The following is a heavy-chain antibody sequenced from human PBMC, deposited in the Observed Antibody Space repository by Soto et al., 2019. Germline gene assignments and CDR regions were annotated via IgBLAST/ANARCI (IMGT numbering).Heavy chain of an antibody. D-gene: IGHD6-19*01. CDR2: ISYSGST. J-gene: IGHJ4*02. Sequence: PSETLSLTCTVSVDSISRFYWSWIRQPPGKGLEWLGYISYSGSTNYSPALRSRVTISADTSKDQFSLKLNAVTAADTAVYYCARDDSTGGFDFWGQGALVTVSS. V-gene: IGHV4-59*01. CDR1: VDSISRFY. CDR3: ARDDSTGGFDF.